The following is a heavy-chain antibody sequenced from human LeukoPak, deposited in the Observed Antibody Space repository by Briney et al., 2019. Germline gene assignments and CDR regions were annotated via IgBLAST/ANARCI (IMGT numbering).Heavy chain of an antibody. CDR1: GYSFTSYR. Sequence: GESLKISCKGSGYSFTSYRISWVRQMPGKGLEWMGRIDPSDSYTNYSPSFQGHVTISADKSISTAYLQWSSLKASDTAMYYCARRSSSYDILTGYYWASSYFDYWGQGTLVTVSS. D-gene: IGHD3-9*01. CDR2: IDPSDSYT. J-gene: IGHJ4*02. CDR3: ARRSSSYDILTGYYWASSYFDY. V-gene: IGHV5-10-1*01.